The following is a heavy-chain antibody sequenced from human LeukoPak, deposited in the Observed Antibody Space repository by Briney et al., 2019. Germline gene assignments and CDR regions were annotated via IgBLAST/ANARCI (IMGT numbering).Heavy chain of an antibody. V-gene: IGHV4-4*07. CDR1: GGSISSYY. Sequence: SETLSLTCTVPGGSISSYYWSWIRQPAGKGLEWIRRIYTSGSTNYNPSVKGRVTMSVDTSKNQFSLKLSSVAAADTAVYYCARGCGAAAGDYWGQGTLVTVSS. D-gene: IGHD6-13*01. J-gene: IGHJ4*02. CDR2: IYTSGST. CDR3: ARGCGAAAGDY.